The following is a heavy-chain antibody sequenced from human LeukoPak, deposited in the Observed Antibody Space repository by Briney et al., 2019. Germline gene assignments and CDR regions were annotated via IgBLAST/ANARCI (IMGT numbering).Heavy chain of an antibody. CDR1: GYTFTSYG. CDR2: ISAYNGNT. V-gene: IGHV1-18*01. CDR3: ARGRGTVTKSPYYYYYMDV. D-gene: IGHD4-17*01. Sequence: ASVXVSCKASGYTFTSYGISWVRQAPGQGLEWMGLISAYNGNTNYAQKLQGRVTMTTDTSASTAYMELRSLRSDDTAVYYCARGRGTVTKSPYYYYYMDVWGKGTTVTVSS. J-gene: IGHJ6*03.